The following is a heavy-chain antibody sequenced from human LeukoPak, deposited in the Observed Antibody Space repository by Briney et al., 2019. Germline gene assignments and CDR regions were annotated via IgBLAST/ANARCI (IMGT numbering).Heavy chain of an antibody. CDR1: GGTFSSYA. V-gene: IGHV1-69*13. J-gene: IGHJ5*02. Sequence: SVKVSCKASGGTFSSYAISWVRQAPGQGLEWMGGIIPIFGTADYAQKFQGRVTITADESTSTAYMELSSLRSEDTAVYYCARDRMNYYDSSGFHWFDPWGQGTLVTVSS. D-gene: IGHD3-22*01. CDR2: IIPIFGTA. CDR3: ARDRMNYYDSSGFHWFDP.